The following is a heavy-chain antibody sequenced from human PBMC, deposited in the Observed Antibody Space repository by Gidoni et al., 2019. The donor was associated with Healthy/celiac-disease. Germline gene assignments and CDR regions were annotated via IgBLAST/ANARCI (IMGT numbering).Heavy chain of an antibody. V-gene: IGHV4-39*01. J-gene: IGHJ4*02. CDR2: IYYSGST. D-gene: IGHD6-13*01. Sequence: QLQLQESGPGLVKPSETLSLTCTVSGGSISSSSYYWGWIRQPPGKGLEWIGSIYYSGSTYYNPSLKSRVTISVDTSKNQFSLKLSSVTAADTAVYYCARYSSSWSYYFDYWGQGTLVTVSS. CDR1: GGSISSSSYY. CDR3: ARYSSSWSYYFDY.